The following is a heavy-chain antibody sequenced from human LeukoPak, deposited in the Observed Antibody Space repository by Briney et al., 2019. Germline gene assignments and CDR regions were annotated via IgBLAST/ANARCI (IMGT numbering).Heavy chain of an antibody. CDR3: ARDGVVGATTYYMDV. V-gene: IGHV3-74*01. Sequence: TGGALRLSRAAPGVTFSSYWMHWVRPAPGEGLVWVSPINSDGSSTSYADSVKGRFTISRDNAKNTLYLQMNSLRAEDTAVYYCARDGVVGATTYYMDVWGKGTTVTVSS. J-gene: IGHJ6*03. D-gene: IGHD1-26*01. CDR2: INSDGSST. CDR1: GVTFSSYW.